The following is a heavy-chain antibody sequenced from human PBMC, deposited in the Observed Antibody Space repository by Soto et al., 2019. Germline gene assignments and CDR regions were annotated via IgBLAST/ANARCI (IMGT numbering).Heavy chain of an antibody. V-gene: IGHV4-39*01. CDR2: IYYSGEP. CDR3: ARHGSC. J-gene: IGHJ1*01. CDR1: GVSSSGTSYY. Sequence: QLQLQESGPVLVKPSETLSLTCTVSGVSSSGTSYYWGWIRQTPAKGLEWIGTIYYSGEPFYNPSLKSRVTIAIDTSKNHFSLNLTSGTAADAAIYYFARHGSCWGQGALVTVSS.